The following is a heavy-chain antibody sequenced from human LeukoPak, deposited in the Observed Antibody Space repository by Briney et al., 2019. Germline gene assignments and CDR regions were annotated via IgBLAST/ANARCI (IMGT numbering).Heavy chain of an antibody. Sequence: HSGGSLRLSCAASGFTFSSYGMSWVRQAPGKGLEWVSAISGSGGSTYYADSVKGRFTISRDNSKNTLYLQMNSLRAEDTAVYYCAKLSRSDGSYYYYYYYMDVWGKGTTVTVSS. CDR3: AKLSRSDGSYYYYYYYMDV. D-gene: IGHD3-10*01. V-gene: IGHV3-23*01. CDR2: ISGSGGST. J-gene: IGHJ6*03. CDR1: GFTFSSYG.